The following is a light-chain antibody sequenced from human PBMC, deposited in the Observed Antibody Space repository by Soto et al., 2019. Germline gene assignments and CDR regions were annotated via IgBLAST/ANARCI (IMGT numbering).Light chain of an antibody. V-gene: IGLV1-44*01. CDR1: SSNIGSNT. Sequence: QSVLTQPPSASGTPGQRFTISYSGSSSNIGSNTVNWYQQLPGTAPKLLIYSDNQRPSGVPDRFSGSKSGTSASLAISGLQSEDEADYYCAAWDDSLKGYVLGGGTKLTVL. CDR3: AAWDDSLKGYV. CDR2: SDN. J-gene: IGLJ1*01.